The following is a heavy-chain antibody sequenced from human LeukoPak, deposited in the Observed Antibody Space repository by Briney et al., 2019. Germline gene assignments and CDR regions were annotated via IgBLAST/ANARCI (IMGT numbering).Heavy chain of an antibody. J-gene: IGHJ5*02. V-gene: IGHV4-59*12. CDR2: IYYSGST. CDR3: ARDQGIVGATASYNWFDP. D-gene: IGHD1-26*01. CDR1: GGSISSYY. Sequence: SETLSLTCTVSGGSISSYYWSWIRQPPGKGLEWIGYIYYSGSTNYNPSLKSRVTISVDTSKNQFSLKLSSVTAADTAVYYCARDQGIVGATASYNWFDPWGQGTLVTVSS.